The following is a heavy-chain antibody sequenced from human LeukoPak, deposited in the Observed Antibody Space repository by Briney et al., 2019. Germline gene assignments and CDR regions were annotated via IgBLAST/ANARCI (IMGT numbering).Heavy chain of an antibody. CDR1: GGSISSYY. D-gene: IGHD3-16*01. J-gene: IGHJ6*03. Sequence: SETLSLTCTVSGGSISSYYWSWIRQPAGKGLEWIGRIYASGSTNYNPSLKSRVTMSVDTPKNQFSLKLSSVTAADTAVYYCARSITSYYYYYMDVWGKGTTVTVSS. V-gene: IGHV4-4*07. CDR3: ARSITSYYYYYMDV. CDR2: IYASGST.